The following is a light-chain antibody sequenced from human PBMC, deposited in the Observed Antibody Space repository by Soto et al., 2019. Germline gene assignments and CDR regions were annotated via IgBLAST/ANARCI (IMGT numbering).Light chain of an antibody. CDR1: QSFRGL. CDR3: RHPHLLLIT. Sequence: EVVLTQSPVTLSLSPGERATLSCRASQSFRGLLAWYQQKPGQAPRLLIYDAYNRATGIPPRFSGSGSGKDLTVSSRSIERKGAPVYYIRHPHLLLITFAPGTRLEIK. V-gene: IGKV3-11*01. CDR2: DAY. J-gene: IGKJ5*01.